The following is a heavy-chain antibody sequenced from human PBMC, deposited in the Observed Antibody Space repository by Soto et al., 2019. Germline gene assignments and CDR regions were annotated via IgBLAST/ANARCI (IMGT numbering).Heavy chain of an antibody. J-gene: IGHJ4*02. CDR3: AKDVDFSTGNPSRTFDS. CDR1: GFTFSDYG. D-gene: IGHD3-3*01. Sequence: QVQLVESGGGVVQVGRSLRLSCAASGFTFSDYGMHWVRQPPGKGLEWVAAIWFDRSTTYYRESVKGRFSISRDNSKNTLNLQMNSLRVDDTAVYYCAKDVDFSTGNPSRTFDSWGQGTLVAVSS. CDR2: IWFDRSTT. V-gene: IGHV3-33*06.